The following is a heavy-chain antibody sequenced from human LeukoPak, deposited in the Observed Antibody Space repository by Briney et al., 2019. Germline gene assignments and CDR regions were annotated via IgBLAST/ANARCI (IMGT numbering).Heavy chain of an antibody. J-gene: IGHJ6*03. CDR2: ISWDGGST. CDR3: AKDILSSGGPYMDV. V-gene: IGHV3-43*01. CDR1: GFTFDDYT. D-gene: IGHD6-25*01. Sequence: PGGSLRLSCAASGFTFDDYTMHWVRQAPGKGLEWVSLISWDGGSTYYADSVKGRFTISRDNSKNSLYLQMNSLRTEDTALYYCAKDILSSGGPYMDVWGKGTTVTVSS.